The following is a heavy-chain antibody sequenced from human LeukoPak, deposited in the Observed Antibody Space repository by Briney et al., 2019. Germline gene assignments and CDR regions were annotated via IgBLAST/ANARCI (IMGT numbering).Heavy chain of an antibody. D-gene: IGHD3-10*01. V-gene: IGHV4-34*01. CDR1: GGSFSGYY. Sequence: SETLSLTCAVYGGSFSGYYWSWIRQPPGKGLEWIGEINHSGSTNYNPSLKSRVTISVGTSKNQFSLKLSSVTAADTAVYYCAREGKRVRGVIISWFDPWGQGTLVTVSS. CDR2: INHSGST. J-gene: IGHJ5*02. CDR3: AREGKRVRGVIISWFDP.